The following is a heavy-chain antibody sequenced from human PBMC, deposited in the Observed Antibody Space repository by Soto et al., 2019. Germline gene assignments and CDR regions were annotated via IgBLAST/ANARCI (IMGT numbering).Heavy chain of an antibody. V-gene: IGHV3-15*01. Sequence: PVGSLRLSGAASGLTFSNVWMTWVRQARGKGLEWVGRIKSKSDGETADVAAPVKARFTISRDDSKNTVFLEMNSLKSEDTALYYCAITAMINRDSSTSFDYWGRGTQVTVSS. CDR2: IKSKSDGETA. CDR3: AITAMINRDSSTSFDY. J-gene: IGHJ4*02. D-gene: IGHD5-18*01. CDR1: GLTFSNVW.